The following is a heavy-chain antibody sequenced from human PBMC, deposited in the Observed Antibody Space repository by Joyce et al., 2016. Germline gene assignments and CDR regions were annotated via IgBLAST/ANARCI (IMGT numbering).Heavy chain of an antibody. Sequence: QLQLQESGPGLVQPSGTLSLTCTVSGHSLSSNSYYWGWIRQPPGKGLEWVVTLHFNGDTYYNPSLKRRFTISEDTSRNQFSLTLHSVSAADTAVYYCARRVVGVYYFDFWGQGTLVTVSS. CDR2: LHFNGDT. CDR1: GHSLSSNSYY. D-gene: IGHD2-8*01. J-gene: IGHJ4*02. V-gene: IGHV4-39*01. CDR3: ARRVVGVYYFDF.